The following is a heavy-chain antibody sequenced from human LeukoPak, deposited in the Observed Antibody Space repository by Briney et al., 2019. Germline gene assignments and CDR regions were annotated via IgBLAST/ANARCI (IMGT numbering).Heavy chain of an antibody. J-gene: IGHJ4*02. Sequence: ASVKVSCKASGYTFTGYYIQWMRQAPGQGLEWMRRINPNSGDTKYAQKSQGRVTMTRDTSISTAYMELSRLTDDDTAVYYCARELGVSTVGGDFDYGGQGTLVTVSS. CDR3: ARELGVSTVGGDFDY. CDR1: GYTFTGYY. V-gene: IGHV1-2*06. D-gene: IGHD4-23*01. CDR2: INPNSGDT.